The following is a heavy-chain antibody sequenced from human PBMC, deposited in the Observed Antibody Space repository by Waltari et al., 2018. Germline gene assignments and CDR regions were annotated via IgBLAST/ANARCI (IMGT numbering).Heavy chain of an antibody. Sequence: EVQLVESGGGLIQPGGSLRLSCEASGLTVSRNYMSWVRQAPGRGLEWLSAIYSGGNTFYADSVKGRFNISIDNSKNTLYLQMNSLRVDDMAVYYCARDDSYGQFMRFDFWGQGTVVTVSS. J-gene: IGHJ4*02. CDR3: ARDDSYGQFMRFDF. D-gene: IGHD5-18*01. V-gene: IGHV3-53*01. CDR2: IYSGGNT. CDR1: GLTVSRNY.